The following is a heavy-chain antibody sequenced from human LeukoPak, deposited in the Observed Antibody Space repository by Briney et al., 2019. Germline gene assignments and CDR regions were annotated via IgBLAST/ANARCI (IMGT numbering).Heavy chain of an antibody. CDR2: ISSSSSTI. CDR1: GFTFSSYS. V-gene: IGHV3-48*04. D-gene: IGHD2-2*01. J-gene: IGHJ6*02. Sequence: GGSLRLSCAASGFTFSSYSMNWVRQAPGKGLEWVSYISSSSSTIYYADSVKGRFTISRDNAKNSLYLQMNSLRAEDTAVYYCARGAPQVVVPAAIHYYGMDVWGQGTTVTVSS. CDR3: ARGAPQVVVPAAIHYYGMDV.